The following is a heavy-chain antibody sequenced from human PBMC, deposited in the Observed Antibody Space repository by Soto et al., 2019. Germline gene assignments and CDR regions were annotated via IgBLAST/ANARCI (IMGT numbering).Heavy chain of an antibody. CDR2: INDRSSAI. Sequence: EVQLVESGGGLVQPGGSLRLSCAASGFSLSNYGMNWVRQAPGRGLEWVSHINDRSSAIYYADSVKGRFTISRDNSKNTLYLQMNSLRAEDTAVYYCAKGRGSVAGTPFDYWGQGTLVTVSS. D-gene: IGHD6-19*01. J-gene: IGHJ4*02. CDR1: GFSLSNYG. V-gene: IGHV3-48*01. CDR3: AKGRGSVAGTPFDY.